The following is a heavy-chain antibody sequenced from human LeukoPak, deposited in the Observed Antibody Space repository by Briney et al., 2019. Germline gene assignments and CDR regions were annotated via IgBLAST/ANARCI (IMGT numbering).Heavy chain of an antibody. CDR3: TSWGDTTAEYFQR. CDR1: GFIFNTFW. Sequence: GGSLRLSYAASGFIFNTFWMNWVRLTPGKGLEWVAHINPDGRDTYYVDSVKGRFTISRDNAQNSMYLQMNSLRVEDTAVYYCTSWGDTTAEYFQRWGQGTLVTVSS. D-gene: IGHD2-21*02. V-gene: IGHV3-7*01. J-gene: IGHJ1*01. CDR2: INPDGRDT.